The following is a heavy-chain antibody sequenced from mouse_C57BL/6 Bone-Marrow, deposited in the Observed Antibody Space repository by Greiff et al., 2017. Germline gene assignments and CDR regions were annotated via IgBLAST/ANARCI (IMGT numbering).Heavy chain of an antibody. Sequence: QVQLQQPGAELVMPGASVKLSCKASGYTFTSYWMHWVKQRPGQGLEWIGEIDPSDNYTNYNQKFKGKSTLTVDKSSSTAYMQLSSLTSEDSAVYYCARDSKRGGYWGQGTTLTVSS. CDR3: ARDSKRGGY. D-gene: IGHD2-5*01. V-gene: IGHV1-69*01. J-gene: IGHJ2*01. CDR1: GYTFTSYW. CDR2: IDPSDNYT.